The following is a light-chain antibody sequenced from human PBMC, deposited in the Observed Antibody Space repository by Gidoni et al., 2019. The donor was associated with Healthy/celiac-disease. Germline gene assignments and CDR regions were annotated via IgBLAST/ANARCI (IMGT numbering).Light chain of an antibody. CDR1: QSVSSY. J-gene: IGKJ1*01. V-gene: IGKV3-11*01. CDR2: DAS. Sequence: EIVLTTSPATLSLSPGERATLSCRASQSVSSYLAWYQQKPGQAPRLLIYDASNRATGIPARFSGSGSGTDFTLTISSLEPEDFAVYYCQQRSNWPTFGQGTKVEIK. CDR3: QQRSNWPT.